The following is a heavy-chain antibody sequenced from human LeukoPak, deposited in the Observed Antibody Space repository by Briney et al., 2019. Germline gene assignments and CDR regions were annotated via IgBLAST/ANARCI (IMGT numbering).Heavy chain of an antibody. Sequence: PSETLSLTCTISGGSISSYYWSWIRQPPGKGLEWIGDIFHNGHTNYNPSLKSRVTMSVDTSKNQFSLKLTSVTAADTAVYYCARVLRGSFAYFEYWGQRTLVTVSS. CDR2: IFHNGHT. CDR3: ARVLRGSFAYFEY. CDR1: GGSISSYY. D-gene: IGHD3-3*01. V-gene: IGHV4-59*01. J-gene: IGHJ4*02.